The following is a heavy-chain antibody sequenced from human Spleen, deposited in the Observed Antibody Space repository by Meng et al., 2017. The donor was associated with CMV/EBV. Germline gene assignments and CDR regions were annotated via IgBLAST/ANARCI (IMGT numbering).Heavy chain of an antibody. CDR1: GGSVNSGSYY. D-gene: IGHD2-2*02. V-gene: IGHV4-61*01. CDR2: IYYSGST. J-gene: IGHJ4*02. CDR3: ARAGYCSSTSCYIPFDY. Sequence: SETLSLTCSVSGGSVNSGSYYWSWIRQPPGKGLEWIGYIYYSGSTNYNPSLKSRVTISVDTSKNQFSLKLSSVTAADTAVYYCARAGYCSSTSCYIPFDYWGQGTLVTVSS.